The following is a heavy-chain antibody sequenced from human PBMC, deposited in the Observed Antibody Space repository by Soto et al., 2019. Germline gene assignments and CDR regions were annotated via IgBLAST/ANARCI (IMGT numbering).Heavy chain of an antibody. CDR1: GYTFTSYY. CDR3: ARVGYYYGSGSYDPTFDY. J-gene: IGHJ4*02. V-gene: IGHV1-46*01. CDR2: INPSGGST. D-gene: IGHD3-10*01. Sequence: ASVKVSCKASGYTFTSYYMHWVRQAPGQGLEWMGIINPSGGSTSYAQKFQGRVTMTRDTSTSTVYMELSSLRSEDTAVYYCARVGYYYGSGSYDPTFDYWGQGKLVTVSS.